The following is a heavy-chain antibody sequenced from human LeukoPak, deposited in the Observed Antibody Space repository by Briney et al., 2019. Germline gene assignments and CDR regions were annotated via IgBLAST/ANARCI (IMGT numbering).Heavy chain of an antibody. CDR1: GGSFSGYY. J-gene: IGHJ4*02. CDR2: INHSGST. Sequence: PSETLSLTCAVYGGSFSGYYWSWIRQPPGKGLEWIGEINHSGSTNYNPSLKSRVTISVDTSKNQFSLKLSSVTAADTAVYYCARHYGDSPPYFDYWGQGTLVTVSS. V-gene: IGHV4-34*01. CDR3: ARHYGDSPPYFDY. D-gene: IGHD4-17*01.